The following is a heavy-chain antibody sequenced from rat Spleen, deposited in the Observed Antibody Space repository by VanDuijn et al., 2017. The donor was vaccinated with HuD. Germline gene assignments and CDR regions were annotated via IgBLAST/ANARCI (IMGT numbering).Heavy chain of an antibody. V-gene: IGHV3-1*01. Sequence: EVQLQESGPGLVKPSQSLSLTCSVTDHSITNGYRWNWIRKFPGNKLEWMGYISYSGSTSYNPSLKSRISITRDTSKNQFFLQLNSVTTEDTATYYCASRFITMMAPGYWGQGVMVTVSS. CDR1: DHSITNGY. J-gene: IGHJ2*01. D-gene: IGHD1-12*02. CDR2: ISYSGST. CDR3: ASRFITMMAPGY.